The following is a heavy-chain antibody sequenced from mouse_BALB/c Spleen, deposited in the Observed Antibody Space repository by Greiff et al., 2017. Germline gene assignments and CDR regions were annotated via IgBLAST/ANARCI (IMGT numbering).Heavy chain of an antibody. Sequence: VKVVESGAELARPGASVKMSCKASGYTFTSYTMHWVKQRPGQGLEWIGYINPSSGYTNYNQKFKDKATLTADKSSSTAYMQLSSLTSEDSAVYYCARKHYYGSSYDAMDYWGQGTSVTVSS. CDR2: INPSSGYT. V-gene: IGHV1-4*01. CDR3: ARKHYYGSSYDAMDY. J-gene: IGHJ4*01. D-gene: IGHD1-1*01. CDR1: GYTFTSYT.